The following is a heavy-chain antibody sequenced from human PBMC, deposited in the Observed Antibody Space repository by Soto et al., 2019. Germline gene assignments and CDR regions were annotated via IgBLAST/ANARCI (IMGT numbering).Heavy chain of an antibody. V-gene: IGHV4-59*01. CDR2: IYYSGST. Sequence: SETLSLTCTVSGGSISSYYWSWIRQPPGKGLEWIGYIYYSGSTNYNPSLKSRVTISVDTSKNQFSLKLSSVTAADTAVYYCARSSIPGSYYYYYYMDVWGKGTTVTVSS. CDR3: ARSSIPGSYYYYYYMDV. J-gene: IGHJ6*03. CDR1: GGSISSYY.